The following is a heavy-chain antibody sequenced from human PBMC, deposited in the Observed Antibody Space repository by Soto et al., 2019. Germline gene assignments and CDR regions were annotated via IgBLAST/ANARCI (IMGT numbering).Heavy chain of an antibody. CDR2: ISGSGDNT. CDR1: GFTFNTYA. Sequence: EVHLLESGGGVVQPERSLRLSCVASGFTFNTYAMSWVRQAPGKGLEWVCSISGSGDNTKYADSVKGRFAISRDNSKNTLYLQLNGLRSEDTAVYYFAKVGWVGPAKEEGGDYCGKVTLFTVSS. V-gene: IGHV3-23*01. D-gene: IGHD2-15*01. J-gene: IGHJ4*02. CDR3: AKVGWVGPAKEEGGDY.